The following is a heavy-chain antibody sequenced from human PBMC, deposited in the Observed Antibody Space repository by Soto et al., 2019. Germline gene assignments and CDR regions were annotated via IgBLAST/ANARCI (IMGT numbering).Heavy chain of an antibody. CDR3: ARGGYCTSGVCSQYYYYYYGMDV. D-gene: IGHD2-8*01. CDR1: GGSFSGYY. V-gene: IGHV4-34*01. Sequence: SETLSLTCAVYGGSFSGYYWSWIRQPPGKRLEWIGEINHSGSTHYNPSLKSRVTISVDTSKNQFSLKLSSVTAADTAVYYCARGGYCTSGVCSQYYYYYYGMDVCAQGXTLTVSS. J-gene: IGHJ6*01. CDR2: INHSGST.